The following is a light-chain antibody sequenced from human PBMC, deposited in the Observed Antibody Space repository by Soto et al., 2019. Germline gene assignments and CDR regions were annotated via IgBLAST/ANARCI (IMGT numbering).Light chain of an antibody. CDR2: DAS. Sequence: DIQMTQSPSTLSASVGDRVTITCRASQSISSWLAWYQQKPGKAPKLLIYDASSLESGVASRFSGSGSGTEFTLTISSLQPDDFATYYCQQYNSYSPVTFGPGTKVDIK. J-gene: IGKJ3*01. V-gene: IGKV1-5*01. CDR1: QSISSW. CDR3: QQYNSYSPVT.